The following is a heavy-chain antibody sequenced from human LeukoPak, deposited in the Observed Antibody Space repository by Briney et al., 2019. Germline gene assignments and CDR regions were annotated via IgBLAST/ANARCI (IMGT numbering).Heavy chain of an antibody. Sequence: GGSLRLSCAASGFTFSSYAMPWVRQAPGKGLEWVAVISYDGSNKYYADSVKGRFTISRDNSKNTLYLQMNSLRAEDTAVYYCARGSRCKWLRLRCPPDAFDIWGQGTMVTVSS. CDR3: ARGSRCKWLRLRCPPDAFDI. CDR2: ISYDGSNK. J-gene: IGHJ3*02. D-gene: IGHD5-12*01. CDR1: GFTFSSYA. V-gene: IGHV3-30-3*01.